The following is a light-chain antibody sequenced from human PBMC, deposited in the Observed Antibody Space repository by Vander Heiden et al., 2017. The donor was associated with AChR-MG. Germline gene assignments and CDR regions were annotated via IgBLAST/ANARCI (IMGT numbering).Light chain of an antibody. Sequence: QSVLIQPPSASGTPGQMVTISCSGSSSNIGSNYVYWYQQLPGTAPKLLVYSNNQRPSGVPDRFSGSKSGTSASLAISGLRSEDEADYYCAAWDDSLSGDVFGGGTKLTVI. V-gene: IGLV1-47*02. CDR1: SSNIGSNY. J-gene: IGLJ3*02. CDR2: SNN. CDR3: AAWDDSLSGDV.